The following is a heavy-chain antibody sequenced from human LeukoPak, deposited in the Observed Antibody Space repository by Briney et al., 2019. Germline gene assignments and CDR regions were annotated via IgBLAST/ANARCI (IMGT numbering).Heavy chain of an antibody. CDR2: INSDGSST. CDR1: GFTFSSYW. CDR3: ASLVWGSYYGFDY. V-gene: IGHV3-74*01. D-gene: IGHD3-16*01. Sequence: GGSLRLSCAASGFTFSSYWMHWVRQAPGKGLVWVSRINSDGSSTSYADSVKGRFTISRDNAKNSLYLQMNSLRAEDTAVYYCASLVWGSYYGFDYWGQGTLVTVSS. J-gene: IGHJ4*02.